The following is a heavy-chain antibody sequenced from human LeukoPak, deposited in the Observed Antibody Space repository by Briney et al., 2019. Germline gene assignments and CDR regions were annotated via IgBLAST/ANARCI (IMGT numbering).Heavy chain of an antibody. J-gene: IGHJ5*02. V-gene: IGHV4-31*11. CDR1: GGSFSGYY. CDR3: ARTGEPWLRGNWFDP. D-gene: IGHD5-18*01. CDR2: IYYSGST. Sequence: PSETLSLTCAVHGGSFSGYYWSWIRQHPGKGLEWIGYIYYSGSTYYNPSLKSRVIISVDTSKNQFSLKLSSVTAADTAVYYCARTGEPWLRGNWFDPWGQGTLVTVSS.